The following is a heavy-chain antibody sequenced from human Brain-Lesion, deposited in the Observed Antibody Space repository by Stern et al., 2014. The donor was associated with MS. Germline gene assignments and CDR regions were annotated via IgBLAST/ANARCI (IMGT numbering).Heavy chain of an antibody. CDR2: IKEDGSEQ. Sequence: EVQLVESGGVLVQPGGSLKLSCAASGFTFSRYWMTWVRQAPGKGLEGVANIKEDGSEQYYVDSVKGRFTMSRDNAKNSLYLQMNSLRAEDTAVYYCARRVLVAMGGYPKTLDVWGRGTTVTVS. CDR3: ARRVLVAMGGYPKTLDV. D-gene: IGHD2-2*01. V-gene: IGHV3-7*01. J-gene: IGHJ6*02. CDR1: GFTFSRYW.